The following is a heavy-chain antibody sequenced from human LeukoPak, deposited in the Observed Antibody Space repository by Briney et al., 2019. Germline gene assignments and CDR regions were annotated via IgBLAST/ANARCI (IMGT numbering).Heavy chain of an antibody. D-gene: IGHD2-2*01. CDR3: ARVIDIVVVPAAMPYDYYYYGMDV. V-gene: IGHV1-69*13. CDR2: IIPIFGTA. CDR1: GGTFSSYA. J-gene: IGHJ6*02. Sequence: SVKVSCKASGGTFSSYAISWVRQAPGQGLEWMGGIIPIFGTANYAQKFQGRVTITADESTSTAYMELSSLRSEDTAVYYCARVIDIVVVPAAMPYDYYYYGMDVWGQGTAVTVSS.